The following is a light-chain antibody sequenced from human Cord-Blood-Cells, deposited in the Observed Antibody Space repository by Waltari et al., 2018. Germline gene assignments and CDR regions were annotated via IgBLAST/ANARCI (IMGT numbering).Light chain of an antibody. J-gene: IGKJ4*02. CDR3: QQYNNWPPLT. CDR2: GAS. Sequence: IALTQSPVSLAVCAGDSATPSCRASQSVSSNLAWYQQKPGQAPRLLIYGASTRATGIPARFSGSGSGTEFTLTISSLQSEDFAVYYCQQYNNWPPLTFGEGTKVEIK. V-gene: IGKV3-15*01. CDR1: QSVSSN.